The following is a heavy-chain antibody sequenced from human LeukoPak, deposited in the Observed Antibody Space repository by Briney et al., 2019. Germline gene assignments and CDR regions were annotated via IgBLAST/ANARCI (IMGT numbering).Heavy chain of an antibody. D-gene: IGHD1-14*01. Sequence: GGSLRLACVGSGLTFRDYAMNWVRQAPGKGLEWVSAISGSGGAIYYADSVKGRFTLSRDNSKNTLDLQMNSLRAEDTAVYFCSRNPTAYNWFDPWGQGTLVTVSS. CDR1: GLTFRDYA. V-gene: IGHV3-23*01. CDR2: ISGSGGAI. CDR3: SRNPTAYNWFDP. J-gene: IGHJ5*02.